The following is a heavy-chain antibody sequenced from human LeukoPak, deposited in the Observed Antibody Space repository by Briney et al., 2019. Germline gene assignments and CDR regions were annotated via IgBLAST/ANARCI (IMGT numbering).Heavy chain of an antibody. CDR1: GGTFSSYA. J-gene: IGHJ6*03. CDR3: ATGGPEYSSSSRPMIIYYYYYMDV. D-gene: IGHD6-6*01. Sequence: GSSVKVSCKASGGTFSSYAISWVRQAPGQGLEWMGGIIPIFGTANYAQKFQGRVTMTEDTSTDTAYMELSSLRSEDTAVYYCATGGPEYSSSSRPMIIYYYYYMDVWGKGTTVTVSS. CDR2: IIPIFGTA. V-gene: IGHV1-69*06.